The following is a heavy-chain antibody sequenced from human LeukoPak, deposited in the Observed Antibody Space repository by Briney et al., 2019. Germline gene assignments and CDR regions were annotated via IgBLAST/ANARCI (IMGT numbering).Heavy chain of an antibody. CDR3: ARKGRDYYFDY. Sequence: ASVKVSCKASGGTFSSYAISWVRQAPGQGLEWMGGIIPIFGTANYAQKIQGRVTITADESTSTAYMELSSLRSEDTAVYYCARKGRDYYFDYWGQGTLVTVSS. CDR2: IIPIFGTA. CDR1: GGTFSSYA. J-gene: IGHJ4*02. V-gene: IGHV1-69*13. D-gene: IGHD2-21*02.